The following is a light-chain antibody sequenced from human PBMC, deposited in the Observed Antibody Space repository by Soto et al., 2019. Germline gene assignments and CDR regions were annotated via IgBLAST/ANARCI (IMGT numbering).Light chain of an antibody. V-gene: IGKV1-5*03. CDR2: KAS. CDR1: QSISTW. CDR3: QQYNNWPRT. J-gene: IGKJ1*01. Sequence: DIQMTQSPSTLSASVGDRVTITCRASQSISTWLAWYQQKPGTAPKLLIYKASTLESGVPSRFSGSRSGTEFTLTVSSLKPDDFATYYCQQYNNWPRTLGQGTKVDIK.